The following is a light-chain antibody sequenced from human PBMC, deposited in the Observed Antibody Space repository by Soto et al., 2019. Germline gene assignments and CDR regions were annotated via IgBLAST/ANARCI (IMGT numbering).Light chain of an antibody. CDR1: SSDVGVYNY. CDR2: EVS. Sequence: QSALTQPASVSGSPGQSITISCTGTSSDVGVYNYVSWYQQHPGKAPKLMIYEVSNRPSGVSNRFSGSKSGNTASLTISGLQAEDEADYYCSSYTSSNTVVFGGGTKVTVL. CDR3: SSYTSSNTVV. J-gene: IGLJ2*01. V-gene: IGLV2-14*01.